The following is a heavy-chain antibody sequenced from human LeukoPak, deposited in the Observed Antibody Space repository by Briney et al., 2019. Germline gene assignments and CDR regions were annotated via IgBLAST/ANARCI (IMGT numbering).Heavy chain of an antibody. Sequence: GASVKVSCKASGYTFTSYGISWVRQAPGQGLEWMGWISAYNGNTNYAQKLQGRVTMTTDTSTSTAYMELRSLRSDDTAVYYCARVVGPLWFGEFDYWGQGTLVTVSS. CDR3: ARVVGPLWFGEFDY. CDR1: GYTFTSYG. CDR2: ISAYNGNT. J-gene: IGHJ4*02. D-gene: IGHD3-10*01. V-gene: IGHV1-18*01.